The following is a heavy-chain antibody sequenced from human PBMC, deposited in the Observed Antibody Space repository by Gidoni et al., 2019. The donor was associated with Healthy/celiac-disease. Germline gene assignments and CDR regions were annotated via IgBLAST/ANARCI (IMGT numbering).Heavy chain of an antibody. V-gene: IGHV4-34*01. J-gene: IGHJ6*02. CDR1: GGSCRGYA. CDR3: EYGERDYDILTGHYGMDV. D-gene: IGHD3-9*01. CDR2: INHSGST. Sequence: QVQLQQWGAGLLKPSETLSRTSAGEGGSCRGYAWSWIRQPPGKGLEWIGEINHSGSTNYNPSLKSRVTISLDTSKNQFSLKLSSVTAADTAVYYCEYGERDYDILTGHYGMDVWGQGTTVTVSS.